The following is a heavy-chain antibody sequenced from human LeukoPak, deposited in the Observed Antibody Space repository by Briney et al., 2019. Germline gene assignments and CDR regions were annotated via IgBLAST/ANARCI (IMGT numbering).Heavy chain of an antibody. D-gene: IGHD5-24*01. CDR1: GGTFSSYA. CDR2: IIPIFGTA. V-gene: IGHV1-69*05. Sequence: SVKVSCKASGGTFSSYAISWVRQAPGQGLEWMGGIIPIFGTANYAQKFQGRVTITTDESTSTAYMELSSLRSEDTAVYYCAREGVEMATIFGGYKLLDYWGQGTLVTVSS. J-gene: IGHJ4*02. CDR3: AREGVEMATIFGGYKLLDY.